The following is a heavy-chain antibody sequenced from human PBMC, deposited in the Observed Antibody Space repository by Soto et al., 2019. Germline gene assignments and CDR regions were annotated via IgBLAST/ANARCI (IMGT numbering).Heavy chain of an antibody. CDR1: GFTFNNYG. D-gene: IGHD5-12*01. Sequence: PGGSLRLSCAASGFTFNNYGMHWVRQAPGKGLEWVAVISYDGSNKYYADSVKGRFTISRDNSKNTLYLQMNSLRAEDTAVYYCAKNHQRAPSRDGYNLIDYWGQGTLVTVSS. V-gene: IGHV3-30*18. J-gene: IGHJ4*02. CDR3: AKNHQRAPSRDGYNLIDY. CDR2: ISYDGSNK.